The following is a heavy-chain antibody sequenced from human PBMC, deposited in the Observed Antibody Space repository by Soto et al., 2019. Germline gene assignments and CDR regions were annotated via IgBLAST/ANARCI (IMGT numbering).Heavy chain of an antibody. Sequence: PGGSLRLSCAASGFTFSSYSMNWVRQAPGKGLEWVSSISSSSSYIYYADSVKGRFTISRDNAKNSLYLQMNSLRAEDTAVYYCARDLAGWYSSSSPLRSLWGQGTLVTVSS. CDR3: ARDLAGWYSSSSPLRSL. J-gene: IGHJ4*02. CDR1: GFTFSSYS. CDR2: ISSSSSYI. V-gene: IGHV3-21*04. D-gene: IGHD6-6*01.